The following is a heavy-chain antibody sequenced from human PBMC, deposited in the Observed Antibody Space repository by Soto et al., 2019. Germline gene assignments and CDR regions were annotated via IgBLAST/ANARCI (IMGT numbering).Heavy chain of an antibody. D-gene: IGHD4-17*01. CDR3: ARRVDYGAFGLDF. J-gene: IGHJ3*01. CDR2: ISGNGLNT. V-gene: IGHV3-23*01. CDR1: GFTFSNHG. Sequence: EVHLLESGGGLVQPGGSLRLSCAASGFTFSNHGMTWVRQAPGKGLECVSGISGNGLNTYYADSVKGRFTISRDNSRTRMYVQRNSLRVEDAALYYCARRVDYGAFGLDFSGQGTMVTVSS.